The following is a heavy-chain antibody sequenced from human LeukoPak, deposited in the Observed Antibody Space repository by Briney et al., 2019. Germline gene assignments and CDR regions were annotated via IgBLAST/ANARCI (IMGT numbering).Heavy chain of an antibody. V-gene: IGHV1-8*01. CDR2: MNPNSGNT. D-gene: IGHD1-1*01. CDR1: GYTFTSYD. CDR3: ARWKSSVPASPRGGFQH. J-gene: IGHJ1*01. Sequence: ASVKVSCKASGYTFTSYDINWVRQATGQGLEWVGWMNPNSGNTGYAQKFQGRVTMTRNTSISTAYMELSSLRSEDTAVYYCARWKSSVPASPRGGFQHWGQGTLVTVSS.